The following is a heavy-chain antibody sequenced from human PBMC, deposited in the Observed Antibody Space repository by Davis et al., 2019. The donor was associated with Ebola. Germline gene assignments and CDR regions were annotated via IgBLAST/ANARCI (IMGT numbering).Heavy chain of an antibody. Sequence: ASVKVSCKASGYSFKNYAISWVRQAPGQGLEWMGWISAYNGNTNYAQKVQGRVTMTTDTSTSTAYMELRSLRSDDTAVYYCARAVVAAPEGWFDPWGQGTLVTVSS. V-gene: IGHV1-18*01. CDR2: ISAYNGNT. CDR1: GYSFKNYA. CDR3: ARAVVAAPEGWFDP. J-gene: IGHJ5*02. D-gene: IGHD2-15*01.